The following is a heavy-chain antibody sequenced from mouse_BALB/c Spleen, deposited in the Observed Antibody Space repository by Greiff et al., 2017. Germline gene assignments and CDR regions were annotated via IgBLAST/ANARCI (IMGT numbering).Heavy chain of an antibody. J-gene: IGHJ2*01. D-gene: IGHD1-1*01. V-gene: IGHV14-3*02. CDR2: IDPANGNT. CDR1: GFNINDTY. CDR3: ANYYGRA. Sequence: EVQLQQSGAELVKPGASVKLSCTASGFNINDTYMHWVKQRPEQGLEWIGRIDPANGNTKYDPKFQGKATITADTSSNTAYLQLSSLTSEDTAVYYCANYYGRAWGQGTTLTVSS.